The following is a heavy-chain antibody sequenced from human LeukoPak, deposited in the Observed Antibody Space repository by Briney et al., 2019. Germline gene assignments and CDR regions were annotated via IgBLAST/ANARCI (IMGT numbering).Heavy chain of an antibody. CDR3: AKSDCSSTSCYLVGNFDY. D-gene: IGHD2-2*01. V-gene: IGHV3-30*02. CDR2: IRYDGSNK. CDR1: GFIFSSYG. Sequence: GGSLRLSCAASGFIFSSYGMHWVRQAPGKGLEWVAFIRYDGSNKYYADSVKGRFTISRDNSKNTLYLQMNSLRAEDTAVYYCAKSDCSSTSCYLVGNFDYWGQGTLVTVSS. J-gene: IGHJ4*02.